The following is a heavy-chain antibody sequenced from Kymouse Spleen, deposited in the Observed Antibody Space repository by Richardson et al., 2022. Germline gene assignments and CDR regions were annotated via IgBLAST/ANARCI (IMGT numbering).Heavy chain of an antibody. CDR3: ARMGSSGWYGFDY. J-gene: IGHJ4*02. D-gene: IGHD6-19*01. Sequence: QVQLVESGGGVVQPGRSLRLSCAASGFTFSSYGMHWVRQAPGKGLEWVAVIWYDGSNKYYADSVKGRFTISRDNSKNTLYLQMNSLRAEDTAVYYCARMGSSGWYGFDYWGQGTLVTVSS. V-gene: IGHV3-33*01. CDR2: IWYDGSNK. CDR1: GFTFSSYG.